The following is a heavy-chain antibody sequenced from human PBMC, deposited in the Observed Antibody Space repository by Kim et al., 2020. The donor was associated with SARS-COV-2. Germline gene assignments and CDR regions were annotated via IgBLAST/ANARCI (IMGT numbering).Heavy chain of an antibody. D-gene: IGHD6-6*01. J-gene: IGHJ4*02. Sequence: ANPVKCRLPITRDNDKNTLYLQMNSLRAEDTAVYYCETSGKQVEPIHDDYWGQGTLVTVSS. CDR3: ETSGKQVEPIHDDY. V-gene: IGHV3-74*01.